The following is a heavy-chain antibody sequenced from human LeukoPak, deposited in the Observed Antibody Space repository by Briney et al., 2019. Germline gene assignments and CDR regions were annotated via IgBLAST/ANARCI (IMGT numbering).Heavy chain of an antibody. CDR2: ISSSSSYI. J-gene: IGHJ4*02. CDR3: ARDNRVLISSSTNFDY. D-gene: IGHD6-6*01. V-gene: IGHV3-21*01. CDR1: GVTVSSNY. Sequence: GGSLRLSCAASGVTVSSNYMTWVRQAPGKGLEWVSSISSSSSYIYYADSVKGRFTISRDNAKNSLYLQMNSLRAEDTAVYYCARDNRVLISSSTNFDYWGQGTLVTVSS.